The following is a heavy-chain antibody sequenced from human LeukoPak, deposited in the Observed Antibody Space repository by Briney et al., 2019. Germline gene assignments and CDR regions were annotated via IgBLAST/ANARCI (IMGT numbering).Heavy chain of an antibody. Sequence: SETLSLTCTVSGGSISSGGYYWSWIRQHPGKGLEWIGDIYYSGSTYYNPSLKSRVTISVDTSKNQFSLKLSSVTAADTAVYYCARSAVDTIFGVVIPTNWFDPWGQGTLVTVSS. CDR2: IYYSGST. D-gene: IGHD3-3*01. V-gene: IGHV4-31*03. CDR1: GGSISSGGYY. CDR3: ARSAVDTIFGVVIPTNWFDP. J-gene: IGHJ5*02.